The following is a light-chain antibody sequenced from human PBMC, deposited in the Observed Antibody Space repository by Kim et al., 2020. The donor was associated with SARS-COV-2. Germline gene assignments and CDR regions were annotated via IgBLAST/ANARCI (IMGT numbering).Light chain of an antibody. J-gene: IGKJ4*01. V-gene: IGKV3-11*01. CDR3: LQRRDWPLT. Sequence: LSPGEGATPSCRASQSISNWLAWYQQKPGQAPRLLICDASNRATGIPARFSGSGSGTDFTLTISSLEPEDFAVYYCLQRRDWPLTFGGGTKVDIK. CDR1: QSISNW. CDR2: DAS.